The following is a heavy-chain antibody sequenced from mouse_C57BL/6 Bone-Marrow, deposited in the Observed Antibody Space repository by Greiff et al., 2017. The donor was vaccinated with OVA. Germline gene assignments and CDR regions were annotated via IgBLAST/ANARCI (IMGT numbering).Heavy chain of an antibody. D-gene: IGHD2-5*01. Sequence: EVMLVESGGGLVQPGGSLKLSCAASGFTFSDYGMAWVRQAPRKGPEWVAFISNLAYSIYYADTVTGRFTISRENAKNTLYLEMSSLRSEDTAMYYCATAYYSNYVWFAYWGQGTLVTVSA. V-gene: IGHV5-15*01. CDR3: ATAYYSNYVWFAY. CDR2: ISNLAYSI. J-gene: IGHJ3*01. CDR1: GFTFSDYG.